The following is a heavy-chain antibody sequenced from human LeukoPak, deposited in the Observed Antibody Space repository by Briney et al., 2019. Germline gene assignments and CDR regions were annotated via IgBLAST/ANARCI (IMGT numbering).Heavy chain of an antibody. D-gene: IGHD1-26*01. V-gene: IGHV3-7*04. CDR2: IKQDGSEK. CDR1: GFTSSSYW. J-gene: IGHJ4*02. CDR3: ARAGAWWELLHFDY. Sequence: GGSLRLSCAASGFTSSSYWMSWVRQAPGHGLEWLANIKQDGSEKYYVDSVNGRFTISRDNAKNSLYLQMNSLRAEDTAVYYCARAGAWWELLHFDYWGQGTLVTVSS.